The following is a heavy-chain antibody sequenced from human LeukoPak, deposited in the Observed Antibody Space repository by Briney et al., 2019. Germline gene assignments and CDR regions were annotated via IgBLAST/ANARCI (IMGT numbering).Heavy chain of an antibody. CDR3: ARLRYGSGNDY. CDR2: IYYGGST. Sequence: PSETLSLTCTVSGGSISSYYWSWIRQPPGKGLDWIGYIYYGGSTNYNPSLKSRVTMSVDTSKNQFSLKLSPVTAADTAVYYCARLRYGSGNDYWGQGTLVTVSS. CDR1: GGSISSYY. D-gene: IGHD3-10*01. V-gene: IGHV4-59*08. J-gene: IGHJ4*02.